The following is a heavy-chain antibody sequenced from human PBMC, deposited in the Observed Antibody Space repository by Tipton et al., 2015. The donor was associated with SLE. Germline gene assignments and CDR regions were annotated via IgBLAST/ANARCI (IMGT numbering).Heavy chain of an antibody. V-gene: IGHV3-30*03. CDR3: ASHDY. CDR1: GFTFSSYG. Sequence: SGFTFSSYGMHWVRQAPGKGLEWVAVISYDGSNKYYADSVKGRFTISRDNSKNTLYLQMNSLRAEDTAVYYCASHDYWGQGTLVTVSS. J-gene: IGHJ4*02. CDR2: ISYDGSNK.